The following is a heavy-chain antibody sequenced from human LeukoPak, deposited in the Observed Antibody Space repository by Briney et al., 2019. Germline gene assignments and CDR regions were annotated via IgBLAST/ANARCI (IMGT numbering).Heavy chain of an antibody. V-gene: IGHV1-2*02. Sequence: ASVKVSCKASGYTFTGYYMHWVRQAPGQGLEWMGWINPNSGGTNYAQKFQGRVTMTRDTSISTAYMELSRLRSDDTAVYYCARGGSMVRGADPPDYWGQGTLVTVSS. CDR2: INPNSGGT. D-gene: IGHD3-10*01. CDR1: GYTFTGYY. CDR3: ARGGSMVRGADPPDY. J-gene: IGHJ4*02.